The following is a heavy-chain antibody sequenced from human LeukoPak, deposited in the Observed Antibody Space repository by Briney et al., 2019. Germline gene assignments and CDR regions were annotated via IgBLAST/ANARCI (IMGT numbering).Heavy chain of an antibody. CDR3: ARRGVVIRGLLVIGYHQEAYHYDF. D-gene: IGHD3-10*01. J-gene: IGHJ4*02. CDR1: GISLSNYA. Sequence: GGSLRLSCVVSGISLSNYAMTWVRQAPGKGLEWVSYISERGGSTTYADSVKGRFTISRDTSLNTLYLQMNNLRAEDTAVYFCARRGVVIRGLLVIGYHQEAYHYDFWGQGVLVTVSS. V-gene: IGHV3-23*01. CDR2: ISERGGST.